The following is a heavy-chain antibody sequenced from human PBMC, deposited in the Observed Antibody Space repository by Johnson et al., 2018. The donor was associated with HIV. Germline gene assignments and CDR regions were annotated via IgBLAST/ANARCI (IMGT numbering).Heavy chain of an antibody. CDR1: GFTFSSYA. J-gene: IGHJ3*02. Sequence: QVQLLESGGGVVQPGRSLRLSCAASGFTFSSYAMHWVRQAPGKGLEWVAVISYDGSNNYYADSVKGRFTISRDNSKNTLFLQMNSLRAEDTAEYYCARDGDDAFDIWGQGTMVTVSS. V-gene: IGHV3-30-3*01. CDR2: ISYDGSNN. D-gene: IGHD7-27*01. CDR3: ARDGDDAFDI.